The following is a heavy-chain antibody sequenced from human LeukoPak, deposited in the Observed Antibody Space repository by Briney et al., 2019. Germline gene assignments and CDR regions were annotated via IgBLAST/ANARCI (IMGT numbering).Heavy chain of an antibody. CDR3: ARYTAMVTVRAFDI. V-gene: IGHV7-4-1*02. D-gene: IGHD5-18*01. CDR1: GYTFTSYA. Sequence: ASVKVSCKASGYTFTSYAMNWVRQAPGQGLEWMGWINTNTGNPTYAQGFTGRFVFSLDTSVSTAYLQISSLKAEDTAVYYCARYTAMVTVRAFDIWGQGTMVTVSS. CDR2: INTNTGNP. J-gene: IGHJ3*02.